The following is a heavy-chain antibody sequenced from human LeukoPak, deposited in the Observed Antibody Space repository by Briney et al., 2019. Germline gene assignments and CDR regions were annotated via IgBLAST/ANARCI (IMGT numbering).Heavy chain of an antibody. CDR2: IYYSEST. J-gene: IGHJ3*02. CDR3: ARGERGYSSHAFDI. D-gene: IGHD5-18*01. Sequence: SETLSLTCTVSGGPISSYYWSWIRQPPGKGLQWIGYIYYSESTNYNPSLKSRVTISVDTSKNQFSLKLSSVTAADTAVYYCARGERGYSSHAFDIWGQGTMVTVSS. CDR1: GGPISSYY. V-gene: IGHV4-59*01.